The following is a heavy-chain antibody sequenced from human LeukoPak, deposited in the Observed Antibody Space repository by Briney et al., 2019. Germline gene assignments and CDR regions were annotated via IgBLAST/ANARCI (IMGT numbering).Heavy chain of an antibody. CDR1: GGTFSSYA. CDR3: ARDEGSGHHDAFDI. CDR2: IIPILGIA. D-gene: IGHD2-15*01. J-gene: IGHJ3*02. V-gene: IGHV1-69*04. Sequence: SVKVSCKASGGTFSSYAISWVRQAPGQGLERMGRIIPILGIANYAQKFQGRVTITADKSTSTAYMELSSLRSEDTAVYYCARDEGSGHHDAFDIWGQGTMVTVSS.